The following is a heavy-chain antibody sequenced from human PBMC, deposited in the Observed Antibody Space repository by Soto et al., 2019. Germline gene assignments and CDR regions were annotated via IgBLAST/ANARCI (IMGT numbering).Heavy chain of an antibody. Sequence: QVQLVQSGAEVKKPGASVKVSCKASGYTFTGYYMHWVRQAPGQGLEWMGWINPNSGGTNYAQKFQGWVTMTRDTSISTAYMELSRLRSDDTAVYYCARVRPGPKDYCSGGSCYSKYYYYGMDVWGQGTTVTVSS. CDR2: INPNSGGT. J-gene: IGHJ6*02. CDR3: ARVRPGPKDYCSGGSCYSKYYYYGMDV. CDR1: GYTFTGYY. D-gene: IGHD2-15*01. V-gene: IGHV1-2*04.